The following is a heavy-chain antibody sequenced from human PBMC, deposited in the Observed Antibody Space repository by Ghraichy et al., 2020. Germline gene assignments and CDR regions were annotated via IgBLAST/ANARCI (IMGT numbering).Heavy chain of an antibody. V-gene: IGHV3-30-3*01. CDR2: ISYDGTTK. J-gene: IGHJ3*02. CDR1: GFTFSSYA. CDR3: ARAIHLPGSPENAFDI. Sequence: GGSLRLSCAASGFTFSSYAMHWVRQAPDKGLDWVAVISYDGTTKYYADSVRGRFTISRDNFESTLYLQMNSLRPEDSAVYSCARAIHLPGSPENAFDIWGQGTMVTVSS. D-gene: IGHD1-14*01.